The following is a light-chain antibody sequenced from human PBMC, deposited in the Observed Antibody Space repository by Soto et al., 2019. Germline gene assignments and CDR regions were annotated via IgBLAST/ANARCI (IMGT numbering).Light chain of an antibody. CDR1: QSVSSSY. V-gene: IGKV3-20*01. CDR3: QQYGSSPLT. J-gene: IGKJ5*01. CDR2: GAS. Sequence: EIVLTQSPGTLCLSPGERATLSSRSSQSVSSSYLAWYQQKPGQAPRLLIYGASTRATGIPDRFSGSGSGTDFTLTISRLVPEDFAVYYCQQYGSSPLTFGQGTRLEI.